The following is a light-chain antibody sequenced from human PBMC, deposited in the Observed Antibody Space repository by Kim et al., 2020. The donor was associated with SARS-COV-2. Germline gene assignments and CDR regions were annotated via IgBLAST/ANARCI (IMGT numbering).Light chain of an antibody. CDR2: AAS. Sequence: ASGGDRFTITCRASQGISNYLAWYQQKPGKVPKLLIYAASALRSGVPSRFSGSGSGTDFTLTITSLQPEDVAVYYCQQCKGAPWTFGHGTKVDIK. CDR1: QGISNY. V-gene: IGKV1-27*01. J-gene: IGKJ1*01. CDR3: QQCKGAPWT.